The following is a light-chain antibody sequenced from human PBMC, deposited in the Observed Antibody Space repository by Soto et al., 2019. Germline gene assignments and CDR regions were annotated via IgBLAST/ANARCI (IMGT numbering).Light chain of an antibody. V-gene: IGLV2-14*04. CDR1: SGDVGGYNY. CDR2: DVS. J-gene: IGLJ1*01. Sequence: IFCTGTSGDVGGYNYVSWYQQHPGKAPKLMIYDVSNRPSGVSNRFSGSKSGNTASLTISGLQAEDEADYYCSSYTSSSTLIFGTGTKVTVL. CDR3: SSYTSSSTLI.